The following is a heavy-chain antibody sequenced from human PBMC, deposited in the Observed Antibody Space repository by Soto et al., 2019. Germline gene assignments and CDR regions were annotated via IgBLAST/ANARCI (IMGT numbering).Heavy chain of an antibody. CDR3: ARDTKDYGGKGWFDP. CDR2: IYYSGST. CDR1: GGSISSYY. Sequence: QVQLQESGPGLVKPSETLSLTCTVSGGSISSYYWSWIRQPPGKGLEWIGYIYYSGSTNYNPSLKSRVTISVDTAKNQFSLKLSSVPAADTAVYYCARDTKDYGGKGWFDPWGQGTLVTVSS. J-gene: IGHJ5*02. D-gene: IGHD4-17*01. V-gene: IGHV4-59*01.